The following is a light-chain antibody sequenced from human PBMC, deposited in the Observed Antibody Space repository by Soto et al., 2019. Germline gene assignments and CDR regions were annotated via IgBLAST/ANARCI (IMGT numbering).Light chain of an antibody. J-gene: IGKJ5*01. V-gene: IGKV1-9*01. CDR2: TAS. Sequence: DIQLTLSPSFLSASVGDRVTITCRASQAISNLLAWYQQNPGKPPKLLIHTASTLQSGVPSRFSGSGSGTEFTLTISSLQPEDFATYYCQHRHSYPITFGQGTRLDIK. CDR1: QAISNL. CDR3: QHRHSYPIT.